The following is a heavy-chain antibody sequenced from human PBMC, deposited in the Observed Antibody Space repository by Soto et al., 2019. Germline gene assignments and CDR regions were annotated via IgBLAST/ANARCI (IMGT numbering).Heavy chain of an antibody. V-gene: IGHV5-51*01. CDR3: ARRGTLSGRDAFDV. CDR2: VYVSDSET. Sequence: GESLKISCRGSGYYSSSYWIAWVRQMSGKGLEWVGSVYVSDSETKYSPSFQGQVTISADKYTNTAYLYWSSLKASDTAMYYCARRGTLSGRDAFDVWGEGTMVTVSS. D-gene: IGHD5-12*01. CDR1: GYYSSSYW. J-gene: IGHJ3*01.